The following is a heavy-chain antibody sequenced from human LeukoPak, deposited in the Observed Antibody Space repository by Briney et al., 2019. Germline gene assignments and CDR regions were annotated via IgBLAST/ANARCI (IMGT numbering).Heavy chain of an antibody. CDR3: ATIVATIPY. V-gene: IGHV3-33*08. D-gene: IGHD5-12*01. Sequence: PGGSLRLSCAASRFTFNSYAMSWVRQAPGKGLEWVAVIWYDGSNKYYADSVKGRFTISRDNSKNTLYLQMNSLRAEDTAVYYCATIVATIPYWGQGTLVTVSS. CDR1: RFTFNSYA. J-gene: IGHJ4*02. CDR2: IWYDGSNK.